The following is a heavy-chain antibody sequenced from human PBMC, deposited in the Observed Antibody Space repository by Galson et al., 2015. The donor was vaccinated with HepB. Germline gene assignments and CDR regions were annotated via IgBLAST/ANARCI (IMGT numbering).Heavy chain of an antibody. Sequence: SLRLSCAASGFTFXSYAMHWVRQAPGKGLEYVSAISSNGGSTYYADSVKGRFTISRDNSKNTLYLQMSSLRAEDTAVYYCVREGSGSYNYFDYWGQGTLVTVSS. V-gene: IGHV3-64D*06. CDR2: ISSNGGST. J-gene: IGHJ4*02. CDR1: GFTFXSYA. CDR3: VREGSGSYNYFDY. D-gene: IGHD3-10*01.